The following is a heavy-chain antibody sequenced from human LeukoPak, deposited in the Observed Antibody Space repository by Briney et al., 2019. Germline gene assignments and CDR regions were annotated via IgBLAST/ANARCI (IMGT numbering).Heavy chain of an antibody. J-gene: IGHJ4*02. CDR2: INSDGSST. V-gene: IGHV3-74*01. Sequence: GGSLRLSCAASGFTFSSYWMHWVRQAPGKGLVWVSRINSDGSSTSYADSVKGRFTISRDNAKNTLYLQMNSLTADDTAVYCCAKRQGSGWYNPAFDYWGQGTLVTVSS. CDR3: AKRQGSGWYNPAFDY. CDR1: GFTFSSYW. D-gene: IGHD6-19*01.